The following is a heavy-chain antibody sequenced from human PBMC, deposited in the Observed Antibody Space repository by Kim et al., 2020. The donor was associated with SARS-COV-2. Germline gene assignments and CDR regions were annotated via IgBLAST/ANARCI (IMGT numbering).Heavy chain of an antibody. V-gene: IGHV1-3*01. D-gene: IGHD3-10*01. CDR2: INAGNGNT. CDR3: ARTLERVLWFGELRGGEFDY. CDR1: GYTFTSYA. Sequence: ASVKVSCKASGYTFTSYAMHWVRQAPGQRLEWMGWINAGNGNTKYSQKFQGRVTITRDTSASTAYMELSSLRSEDTAVYYCARTLERVLWFGELRGGEFDYWGQGTLVTVSS. J-gene: IGHJ4*02.